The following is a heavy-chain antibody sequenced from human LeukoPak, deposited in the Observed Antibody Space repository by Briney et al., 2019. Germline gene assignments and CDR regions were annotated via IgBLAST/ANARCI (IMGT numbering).Heavy chain of an antibody. D-gene: IGHD6-13*01. CDR2: ISSSSSYI. V-gene: IGHV3-21*01. J-gene: IGHJ4*02. CDR1: GFAFSSYS. Sequence: GGSLRLSCAASGFAFSSYSMYWVRQAPGKGLEWVSSISSSSSYIYYADSVKGRFTISRDNAKNSLYLQMNSLGAEDTAVYYCASTGCSSSWYGVAFDYWGQGTLVTVSS. CDR3: ASTGCSSSWYGVAFDY.